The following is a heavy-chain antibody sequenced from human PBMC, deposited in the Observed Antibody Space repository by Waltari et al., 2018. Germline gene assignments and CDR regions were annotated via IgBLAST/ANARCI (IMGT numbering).Heavy chain of an antibody. CDR3: AKDLLGGYARCFDY. Sequence: QVQLVESGGGVVQPGGSLRLSCAASGFTFSSYGMHWVRQAPGKGLEWVAFIRDDGSNKYYGESGKGRFNIPREKSKNPLYLQMNSLGAEDTAVYYWAKDLLGGYARCFDYLGQGTLVTVSS. D-gene: IGHD5-12*01. J-gene: IGHJ4*02. CDR2: IRDDGSNK. V-gene: IGHV3-30*02. CDR1: GFTFSSYG.